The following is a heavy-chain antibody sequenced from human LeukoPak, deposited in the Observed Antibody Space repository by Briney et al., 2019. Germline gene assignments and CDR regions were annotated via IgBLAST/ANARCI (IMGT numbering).Heavy chain of an antibody. Sequence: SQTLSLTCTVSGGSISSGDYYWSWIRQPPGKGLEWIGYIYYSGSTYYNPSLKSRVTISVDTSKNQFSLKLSSVTAADTAVYYCARTHRSGGSCSDAFDIWGQGTMVTVSS. D-gene: IGHD2-15*01. CDR1: GGSISSGDYY. V-gene: IGHV4-30-4*01. CDR3: ARTHRSGGSCSDAFDI. CDR2: IYYSGST. J-gene: IGHJ3*02.